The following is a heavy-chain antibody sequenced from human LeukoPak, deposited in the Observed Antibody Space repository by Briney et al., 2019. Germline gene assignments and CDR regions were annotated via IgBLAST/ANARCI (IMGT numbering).Heavy chain of an antibody. V-gene: IGHV1-2*02. CDR1: GYTFTGYY. D-gene: IGHD6-19*01. CDR2: INPNTGAI. CDR3: ARDRVGSGWPRPYYFEF. J-gene: IGHJ4*02. Sequence: ASVKVSCTPSGYTFTGYYLHWLRQAPGQGLEWMGWINPNTGAIMIAEKFRGRVTMTRDTSISTGYMELRGLKSDDTAVYYCARDRVGSGWPRPYYFEFWGQGTPVTVSS.